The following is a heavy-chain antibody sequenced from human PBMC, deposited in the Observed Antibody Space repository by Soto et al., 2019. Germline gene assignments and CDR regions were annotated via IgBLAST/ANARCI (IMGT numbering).Heavy chain of an antibody. J-gene: IGHJ4*02. CDR3: AKEGDSSGWYYFDY. CDR1: GFIFGDYA. D-gene: IGHD6-19*01. V-gene: IGHV3-9*01. Sequence: PGGALRVSCAASGFIFGDYAMHWGRQAPGKGLEWVSGISWNSGSIGYADSVKGRFTISRDNAKNSLYLQMNSLRAEDTALYYCAKEGDSSGWYYFDYWGQGTLVTVSS. CDR2: ISWNSGSI.